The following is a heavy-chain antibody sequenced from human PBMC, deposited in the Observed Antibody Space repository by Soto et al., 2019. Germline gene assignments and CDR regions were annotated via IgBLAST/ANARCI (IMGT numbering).Heavy chain of an antibody. V-gene: IGHV1-18*01. D-gene: IGHD2-21*01. CDR2: INANSGDT. J-gene: IGHJ4*02. Sequence: QVQLVQSGAEVKEPGASVRVSCKASGYTFSSYGFSWVRQSPGQGLEWVAWINANSGDTNSAQKFQGRVTLTTDTSTSTAYMDLRSLTSDDTAIYYCARDVRDSCGGPSCIYFAFWGQGTLVTVSS. CDR1: GYTFSSYG. CDR3: ARDVRDSCGGPSCIYFAF.